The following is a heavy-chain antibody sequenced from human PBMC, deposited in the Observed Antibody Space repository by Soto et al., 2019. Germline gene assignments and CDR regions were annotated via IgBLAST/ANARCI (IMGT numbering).Heavy chain of an antibody. V-gene: IGHV1-69*01. CDR3: ARDHISGSHYLAWFDP. CDR2: IIPIFGTA. D-gene: IGHD1-26*01. CDR1: GGTFSSYA. J-gene: IGHJ5*02. Sequence: QVQLVQSGAEVKKPGSSVKVSCKASGGTFSSYAISWVRQAPGQGLEWRGGIIPIFGTANYAQKFQGRVTITADESTSTAYMELSSLTSEDTAVYYCARDHISGSHYLAWFDPWGQGTLVTVSS.